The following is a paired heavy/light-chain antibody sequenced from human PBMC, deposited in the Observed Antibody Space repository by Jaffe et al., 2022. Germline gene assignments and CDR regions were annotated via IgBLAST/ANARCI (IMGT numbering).Heavy chain of an antibody. Sequence: EVQLLESGGGLVQPGGSLRLSCAASGFTFSSYAMSWVRQAPGKGLEWVSAISGSGGSTYYADSVKGRFTISRDNSKNTLYLQMNSLRAEDTAVYYCAKLIVSRPTTEIIDYWGQGTLVTVSS. CDR1: GFTFSSYA. J-gene: IGHJ4*02. CDR3: AKLIVSRPTTEIIDY. D-gene: IGHD4-17*01. V-gene: IGHV3-23*01. CDR2: ISGSGGST.
Light chain of an antibody. V-gene: IGLV3-19*01. CDR3: NSRDSSGNLVV. CDR1: SLRSYY. J-gene: IGLJ2*01. CDR2: GKN. Sequence: SSELTQDPAVSVALGQTVRITCQGDSLRSYYASWYQQKPGQAPVLVIYGKNNRPSGIPDRFSGSSSGNTASLTITGAQAEDEADYYCNSRDSSGNLVVFGGGTKLTVL.